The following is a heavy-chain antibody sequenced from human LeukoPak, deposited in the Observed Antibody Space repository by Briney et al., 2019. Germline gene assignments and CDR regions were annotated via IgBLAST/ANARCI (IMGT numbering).Heavy chain of an antibody. CDR1: GGTSSSYA. D-gene: IGHD1-14*01. Sequence: GASVKVSCKASGGTSSSYAISWVRQAPGQGLEWMGGIIPIFGTANYAQKFQGRVTITADESTSTAYMELSSLRSEDTAVYYCARSKAITLTSGPMDVWGKGTTVTVSS. V-gene: IGHV1-69*13. CDR3: ARSKAITLTSGPMDV. CDR2: IIPIFGTA. J-gene: IGHJ6*03.